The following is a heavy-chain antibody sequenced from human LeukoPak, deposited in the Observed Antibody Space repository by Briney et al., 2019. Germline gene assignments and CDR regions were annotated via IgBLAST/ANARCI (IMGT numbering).Heavy chain of an antibody. Sequence: PSETLSLTCTVSGGSISSYYWSWIRQPAGKGLEWIGRIYTSGSTNYNPSLKSRVTVSVDTSKNQFSLKLSSVTAADTAVYYCARDLYYYGSGSQEDWFDPWGQGTLVTVSS. CDR2: IYTSGST. V-gene: IGHV4-4*07. J-gene: IGHJ5*02. CDR3: ARDLYYYGSGSQEDWFDP. CDR1: GGSISSYY. D-gene: IGHD3-10*01.